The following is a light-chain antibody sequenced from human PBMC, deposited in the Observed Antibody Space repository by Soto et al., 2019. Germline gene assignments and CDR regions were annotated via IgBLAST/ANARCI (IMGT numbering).Light chain of an antibody. CDR2: DAS. J-gene: IGKJ4*01. CDR3: QRYNNWPLT. CDR1: QSVSSN. Sequence: GMSQSPATVSVSPGERATLSCRASQSVSSNLAWHQQKPGQAPRILMYDASTRATGIPARFSGSGSGTELTLTISSLQSEDFAVYYCQRYNNWPLTFGGGTKV. V-gene: IGKV3-15*01.